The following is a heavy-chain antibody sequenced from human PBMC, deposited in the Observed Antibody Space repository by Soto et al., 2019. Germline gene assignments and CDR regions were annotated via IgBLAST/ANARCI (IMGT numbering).Heavy chain of an antibody. J-gene: IGHJ4*02. CDR2: ISGGRSGT. CDR3: AKGSLGYCSGAICYFSDF. V-gene: IGHV3-23*01. D-gene: IGHD2-2*01. Sequence: EVHLLESGGGLVQPGGSLRLSCAASGFTFSTYAMSWVRQAPGKGLEWVSAISGGRSGTYYADSVRGRFTLSRDDSTNTLYLQMNSLRAEDTAIYYCAKGSLGYCSGAICYFSDFWGQGTLVTVSS. CDR1: GFTFSTYA.